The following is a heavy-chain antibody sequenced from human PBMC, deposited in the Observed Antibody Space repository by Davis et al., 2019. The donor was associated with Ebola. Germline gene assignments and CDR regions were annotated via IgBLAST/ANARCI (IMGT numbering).Heavy chain of an antibody. CDR1: GFSVSRTY. CDR3: ARLPRGAASHFDY. V-gene: IGHV3-53*05. J-gene: IGHJ4*02. CDR2: IYNDGAT. Sequence: GESLKISCAVSGFSVSRTYMSWVSQAPGKGLEWVSTIYNDGATNYAASVKDRLTISRDNSKNTLYLQLNSLGPEDTAVYYCARLPRGAASHFDYWGQGTLVTVSS. D-gene: IGHD2-15*01.